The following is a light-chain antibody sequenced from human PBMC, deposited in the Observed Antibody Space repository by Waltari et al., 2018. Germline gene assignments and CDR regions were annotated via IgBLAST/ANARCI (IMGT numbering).Light chain of an antibody. CDR2: MAS. J-gene: IGKJ2*01. Sequence: DIHMTQSPSTLSASVGDSVTITCRASQLVGTWLSWYQQKPGNAPKLLIYMASSLESGVPSRFSGSGSGREFTLTSSSMQPDDFATYSWKQYSSFSNFSQGTKVDI. V-gene: IGKV1-5*03. CDR1: QLVGTW. CDR3: KQYSSFSN.